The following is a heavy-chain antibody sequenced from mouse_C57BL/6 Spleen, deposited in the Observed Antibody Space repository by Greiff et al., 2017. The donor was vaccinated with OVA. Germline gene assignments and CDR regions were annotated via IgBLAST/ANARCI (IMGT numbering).Heavy chain of an antibody. D-gene: IGHD1-1*01. CDR3: ERYGYGSSYEDGIYAMDY. CDR2: INPSNGGT. J-gene: IGHJ4*01. Sequence: QVQLKQPGTELVKPGASVKLSCKASGYTFTSYWMHWVKQRPGQGLEWIGNINPSNGGTNYNEKFKSKATLTVDKSSSTAYMQLSSLTSEDSAVYYCERYGYGSSYEDGIYAMDYWGQGTSVTVSS. V-gene: IGHV1-53*01. CDR1: GYTFTSYW.